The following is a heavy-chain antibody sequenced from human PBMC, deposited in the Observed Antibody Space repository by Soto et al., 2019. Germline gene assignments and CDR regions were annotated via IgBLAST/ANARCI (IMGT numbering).Heavy chain of an antibody. CDR3: ARVRSARRYYYYYYYGMDV. CDR2: IYYSGST. V-gene: IGHV4-31*03. CDR1: GGSISSGGYY. J-gene: IGHJ6*02. Sequence: SETLSLTCTVSGGSISSGGYYWSWIRQHPGKGLEWIGYIYYSGSTYYNPSLKSRVTISVDTSKNQFSLKLSSVTAADTAVYYCARVRSARRYYYYYYYGMDVWGQGTTVTVSS. D-gene: IGHD3-9*01.